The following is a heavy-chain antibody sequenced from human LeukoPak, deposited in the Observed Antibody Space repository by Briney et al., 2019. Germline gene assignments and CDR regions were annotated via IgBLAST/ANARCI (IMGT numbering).Heavy chain of an antibody. V-gene: IGHV4-39*01. CDR1: GGSISSSCYY. CDR2: IYYSGST. D-gene: IGHD1-26*01. Sequence: PSETLSLTCTVSGGSISSSCYYWGWIRQPPGKGLEWVGSIYYSGSTYYNPSLKSRVTIAVDTSKNQFSLKLSSVTAADTAVYYCAMVSGQTTSDYYGMDVWGQGTTVTVSS. J-gene: IGHJ6*02. CDR3: AMVSGQTTSDYYGMDV.